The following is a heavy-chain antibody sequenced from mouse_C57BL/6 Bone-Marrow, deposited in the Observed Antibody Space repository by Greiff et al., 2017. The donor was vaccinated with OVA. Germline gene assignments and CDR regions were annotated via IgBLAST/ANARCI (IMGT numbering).Heavy chain of an antibody. CDR2: IYPRSGNT. V-gene: IGHV1-81*01. CDR3: ARWGGYGNYGFAY. J-gene: IGHJ3*01. Sequence: QVQLQQSGAELARPGASVKLSCKATGYTFTSYGISWVKQRTGQGLEWIGEIYPRSGNTYYNEKFKGKATLTADKSSSTAYMELRSLTSEDSAVYFCARWGGYGNYGFAYWGQGTLVTVSA. D-gene: IGHD2-1*01. CDR1: GYTFTSYG.